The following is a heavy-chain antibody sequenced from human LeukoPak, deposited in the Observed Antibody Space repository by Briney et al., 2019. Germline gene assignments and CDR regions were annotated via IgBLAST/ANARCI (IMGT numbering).Heavy chain of an antibody. CDR1: GFTFSSYS. J-gene: IGHJ4*02. V-gene: IGHV3-21*01. D-gene: IGHD2-2*01. CDR2: ISSSSSYI. CDR3: ARDSLRGDIVVVPAATDY. Sequence: GGSLRLSCAASGFTFSSYSMNWVRQAPGKGLEWVSSISSSSSYIYYADSVKGRFTISRDNAKNSLYLQMNSLRAEDTAVYYCARDSLRGDIVVVPAATDYWGQGTLVTVSS.